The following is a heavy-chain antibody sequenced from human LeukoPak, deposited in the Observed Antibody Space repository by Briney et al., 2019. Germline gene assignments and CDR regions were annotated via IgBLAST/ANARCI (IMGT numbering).Heavy chain of an antibody. CDR1: GFIFSSYS. CDR3: ARGGYSGIYYGMDV. Sequence: GGSLRLSCAASGFIFSSYSMNWVRQAPGKGLEWVSSISSSGTNIYNADSVKGRFTISRDNAKKSVYLQMNSLRAEDTALYYCARGGYSGIYYGMDVWGQGTTVTVSS. V-gene: IGHV3-21*01. D-gene: IGHD5-12*01. CDR2: ISSSGTNI. J-gene: IGHJ6*02.